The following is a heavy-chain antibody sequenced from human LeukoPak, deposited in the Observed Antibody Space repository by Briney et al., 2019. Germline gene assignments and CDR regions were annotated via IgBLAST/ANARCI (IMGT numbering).Heavy chain of an antibody. V-gene: IGHV3-30*02. CDR3: APSGSAFDY. J-gene: IGHJ4*02. CDR1: GFILSSHG. CDR2: IRFDESDT. D-gene: IGHD3-10*01. Sequence: GGSLRLSCVVSGFILSSHGMHWVRQAPGKGLEWVAFIRFDESDTSYANSVKGRFTISRDNSKNTLYLQMNNLRPEDTAVYYCAPSGSAFDYWGQGTLVTVSS.